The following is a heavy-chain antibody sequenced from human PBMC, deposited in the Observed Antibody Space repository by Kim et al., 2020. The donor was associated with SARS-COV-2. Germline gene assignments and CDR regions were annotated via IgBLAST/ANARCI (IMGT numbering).Heavy chain of an antibody. CDR1: GFTFSTYA. V-gene: IGHV3-23*01. CDR3: ARDPAAPLRWFDL. J-gene: IGHJ5*02. D-gene: IGHD6-25*01. CDR2: ITGSGDSR. Sequence: GGSLRLSCAASGFTFSTYAMSWVRQPLGKGLEWVSVITGSGDSRYYADSVKGRFIISRDNSETTLYLQMNSLRVEDTAVYYCARDPAAPLRWFDLWGQGTLVIVSS.